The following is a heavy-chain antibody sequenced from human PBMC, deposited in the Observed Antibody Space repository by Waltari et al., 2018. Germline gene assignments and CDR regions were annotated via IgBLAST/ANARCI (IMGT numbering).Heavy chain of an antibody. CDR1: GYTFTSYA. D-gene: IGHD5-12*01. CDR3: ARIEGYSGYDTSYYYYGMDV. V-gene: IGHV1-3*01. J-gene: IGHJ6*02. CDR2: INAGNGNT. Sequence: QVQLVQSGAEVKKPGASVKVSCKASGYTFTSYAMHWVRQAPGQRLEWMGWINAGNGNTKYSQKFQGRVTITRDTSASTAYMELSSLRSEDTAVYYCARIEGYSGYDTSYYYYGMDVWGQGTTVTVSS.